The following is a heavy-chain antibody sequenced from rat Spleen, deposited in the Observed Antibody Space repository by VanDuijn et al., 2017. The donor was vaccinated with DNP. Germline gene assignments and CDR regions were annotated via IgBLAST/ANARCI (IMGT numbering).Heavy chain of an antibody. D-gene: IGHD1-7*01. V-gene: IGHV3-1*01. J-gene: IGHJ2*01. CDR3: ARWTRYFDY. Sequence: EVQLQESGPGLVEPSQSLSLTCSVTGYAITSNYWAWIRKFPGNKMESIGHISYSGSTNYNPSLKSRLSITRDTSKNHFLLHLNSVTTEDTATYYCARWTRYFDYWGQGVMVTVSS. CDR2: ISYSGST. CDR1: GYAITSNY.